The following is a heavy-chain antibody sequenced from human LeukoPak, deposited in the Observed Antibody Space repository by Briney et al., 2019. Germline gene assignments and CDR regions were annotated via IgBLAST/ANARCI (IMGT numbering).Heavy chain of an antibody. J-gene: IGHJ6*02. V-gene: IGHV3-9*01. D-gene: IGHD2-15*01. CDR3: AKDKGRGADYYYYGMDV. Sequence: PGRSLRLSCAASGFTFDDYAMHWVRQAPGKGLEWVSGISWNSGSKGYADSVKGRFTISRDNAKNSLYLQMNSLRAEDTALYYCAKDKGRGADYYYYGMDVWGQGTTVTVSS. CDR1: GFTFDDYA. CDR2: ISWNSGSK.